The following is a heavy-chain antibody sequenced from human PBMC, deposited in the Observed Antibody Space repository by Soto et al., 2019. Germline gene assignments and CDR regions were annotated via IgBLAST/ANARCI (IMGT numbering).Heavy chain of an antibody. V-gene: IGHV3-48*01. CDR1: GFTFSSYS. Sequence: GGSLRLSCAASGFTFSSYSMNWVRQAPGKGLEWVSYISSSSSTIYYADSVKGRFTISRDNAKNSLYLQMNSLRAEDTAVYYCARDIYWNYVSYFDYWGQGTLVTVSS. J-gene: IGHJ4*02. CDR2: ISSSSSTI. CDR3: ARDIYWNYVSYFDY. D-gene: IGHD1-7*01.